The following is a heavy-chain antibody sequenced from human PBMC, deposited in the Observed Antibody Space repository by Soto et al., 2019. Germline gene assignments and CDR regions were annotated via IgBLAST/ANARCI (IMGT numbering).Heavy chain of an antibody. CDR2: IFHTGSA. D-gene: IGHD3-9*01. Sequence: PSETLSLTCTVSGDSISSYYWSWIRQPPGKGLEWIGYIFHTGSANYNPSLKSRVTISIDTSKNQFSLRLTSVTAADAGVYFFARQMRGPIPYFGWLSPVTSWGQGTQVTVSS. V-gene: IGHV4-59*08. CDR3: ARQMRGPIPYFGWLSPVTS. J-gene: IGHJ5*02. CDR1: GDSISSYY.